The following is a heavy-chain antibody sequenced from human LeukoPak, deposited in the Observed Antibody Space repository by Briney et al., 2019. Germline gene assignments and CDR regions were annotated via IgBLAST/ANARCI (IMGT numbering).Heavy chain of an antibody. Sequence: GGSLRLSCAASGFTFDDYAMHWVRQAPGKGLEWVSGISWNGGTIDYADSVKGRFTISRDNAKNSLYLQMNSLRPEDMALYYCAKGPTYSSSSLFDYWGQGILVAVSS. CDR2: ISWNGGTI. CDR3: AKGPTYSSSSLFDY. V-gene: IGHV3-9*03. CDR1: GFTFDDYA. D-gene: IGHD6-6*01. J-gene: IGHJ4*02.